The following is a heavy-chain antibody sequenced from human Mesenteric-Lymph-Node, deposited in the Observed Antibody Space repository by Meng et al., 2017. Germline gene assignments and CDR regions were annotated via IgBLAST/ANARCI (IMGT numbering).Heavy chain of an antibody. V-gene: IGHV4-61*01. CDR2: IYYSGST. CDR3: ARGFPYYDILTGYFNWFDP. CDR1: GGSVSSGSYY. J-gene: IGHJ5*02. D-gene: IGHD3-9*01. Sequence: SETLSLTCTVSGGSVSSGSYYWSWIRQPPGKGLEWIGYIYYSGSTNYNPSLKSRVTISVDTSKNQFSLKLSSVTAADTAVYYCARGFPYYDILTGYFNWFDPWGQGTLVTVSS.